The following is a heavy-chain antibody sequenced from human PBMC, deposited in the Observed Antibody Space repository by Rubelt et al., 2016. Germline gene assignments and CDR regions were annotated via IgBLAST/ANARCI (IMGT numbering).Heavy chain of an antibody. J-gene: IGHJ6*02. CDR1: GFTFDDYA. Sequence: EVQLVESGGGLVQPGRSLRLSCAASGFTFDDYAMHWVRQAPGKGLEWVSVIYSGGSTYYADSVKGRFTISRDNSKNTLYLQMNSLRAEDTAVYYCARVAERPSLHGMDVWGQGTTVTVSS. CDR2: IYSGGST. D-gene: IGHD1-1*01. CDR3: ARVAERPSLHGMDV. V-gene: IGHV3-9*01.